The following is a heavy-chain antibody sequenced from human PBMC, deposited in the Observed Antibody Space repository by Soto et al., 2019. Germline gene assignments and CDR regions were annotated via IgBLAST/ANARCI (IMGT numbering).Heavy chain of an antibody. D-gene: IGHD1-26*01. J-gene: IGHJ5*02. CDR3: ATQEVGGTYVYTFDP. Sequence: QLHLRESGPGLVKPSETLSLTCTVSGGSITSSSYYWGWIRQPPGKGLECIGSIYYSGSTYYNPSLKSRVTISVDTSKNQFSLTLSSVTAADTAVYYCATQEVGGTYVYTFDPWGQGTLVTVSS. CDR1: GGSITSSSYY. V-gene: IGHV4-39*01. CDR2: IYYSGST.